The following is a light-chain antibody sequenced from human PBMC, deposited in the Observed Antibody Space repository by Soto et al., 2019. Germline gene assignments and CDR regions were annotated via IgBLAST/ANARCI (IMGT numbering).Light chain of an antibody. V-gene: IGKV1-39*01. J-gene: IGKJ5*01. Sequence: DIRLTQSKSSLSASLGDRVTITWRASQSISSYLNWYQQKPGKAPKLLIYAASTLQSGVPSRFSGSGYGTDFNLTISSLQTEDFATYYCQQSYSTSYTFGQGTRLEIK. CDR1: QSISSY. CDR2: AAS. CDR3: QQSYSTSYT.